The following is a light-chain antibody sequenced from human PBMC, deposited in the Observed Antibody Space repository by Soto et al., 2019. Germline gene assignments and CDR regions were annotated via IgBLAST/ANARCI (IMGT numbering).Light chain of an antibody. CDR3: CSYTGSDTAV. CDR1: NSDVGKYHY. CDR2: DVS. J-gene: IGLJ3*02. Sequence: QSALTQPRSVSGSPGQSVTISCTGTNSDVGKYHYVSWHQHHPGKAPKLIIYDVSKRPSGVPDRFSGSKSGNTASLTISGLQAEDEADYYCCSYTGSDTAVFGGGTKLTVL. V-gene: IGLV2-11*02.